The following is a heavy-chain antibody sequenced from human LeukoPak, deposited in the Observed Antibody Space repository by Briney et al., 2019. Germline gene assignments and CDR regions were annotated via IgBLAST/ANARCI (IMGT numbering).Heavy chain of an antibody. D-gene: IGHD2-15*01. Sequence: GGSLRLSCAASGFTFSNSAMSWVRQAPGKGLEWVAATSSSDSGKYHADSVRGRFTISRDNSKNTVYLQMNSLRAEDTAVYYCAKDSGVALFDYWGQGTLVTVSS. CDR1: GFTFSNSA. V-gene: IGHV3-23*01. J-gene: IGHJ4*02. CDR2: TSSSDSGK. CDR3: AKDSGVALFDY.